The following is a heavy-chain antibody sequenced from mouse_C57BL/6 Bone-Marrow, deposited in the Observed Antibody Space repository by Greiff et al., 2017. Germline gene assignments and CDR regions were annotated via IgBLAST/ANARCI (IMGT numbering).Heavy chain of an antibody. D-gene: IGHD2-2*01. Sequence: QVQLQQPGAELVMPGASVKLSCKASGYTFTSYWMHWVKQRPGQGLEWIGEIAPSDSYTNYNQKFKGKSTLTVDKSSSTAYMQLSRLTSEDSAVYYCARGGYYYAMDYWGQGTSVTVAS. V-gene: IGHV1-69*01. CDR1: GYTFTSYW. CDR3: ARGGYYYAMDY. J-gene: IGHJ4*01. CDR2: IAPSDSYT.